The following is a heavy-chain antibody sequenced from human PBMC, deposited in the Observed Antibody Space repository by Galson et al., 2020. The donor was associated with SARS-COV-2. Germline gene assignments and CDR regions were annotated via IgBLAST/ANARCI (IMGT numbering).Heavy chain of an antibody. D-gene: IGHD2-2*01. Sequence: GESLKISCAASGFTFSSYAMHWVRQAPGKGLEWVAVISYDGSNKYYADSVKGRFTISRDNSKNTLYLQMNSLRAEDTAVYYCARGPDIVVVPAALSSGVITHGAFDIWGQGTMVTVSS. J-gene: IGHJ3*02. CDR2: ISYDGSNK. V-gene: IGHV3-30-3*01. CDR3: ARGPDIVVVPAALSSGVITHGAFDI. CDR1: GFTFSSYA.